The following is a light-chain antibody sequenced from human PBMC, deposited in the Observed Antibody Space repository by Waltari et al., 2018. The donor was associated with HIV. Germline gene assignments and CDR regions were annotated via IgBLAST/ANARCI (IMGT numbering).Light chain of an antibody. CDR3: QYYRASSGT. Sequence: EIVLTQSPGTLSLSPGERATLPCRASQTVDSAYIAWYQQRPGQAPRLLVYSASSRAAGIPDRFSGSGSGADFTLSIRRLEPEDFAVYYCQYYRASSGTFGQGTKVEIQ. V-gene: IGKV3-20*01. J-gene: IGKJ1*01. CDR1: QTVDSAY. CDR2: SAS.